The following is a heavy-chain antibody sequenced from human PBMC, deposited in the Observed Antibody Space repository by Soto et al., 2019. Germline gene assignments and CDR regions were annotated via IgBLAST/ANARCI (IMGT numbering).Heavy chain of an antibody. Sequence: GGSLRLSCAASGFTFSSYSMNWVRQAPGKGLEWVSYISSSSSTIYYADSVKGRFTISRDNAKNSLYLQMNSLRDEDTAVYYCARDKIGIAARPMYYYYGMDVWGQGTTVTVSS. J-gene: IGHJ6*02. CDR3: ARDKIGIAARPMYYYYGMDV. V-gene: IGHV3-48*02. D-gene: IGHD6-6*01. CDR1: GFTFSSYS. CDR2: ISSSSSTI.